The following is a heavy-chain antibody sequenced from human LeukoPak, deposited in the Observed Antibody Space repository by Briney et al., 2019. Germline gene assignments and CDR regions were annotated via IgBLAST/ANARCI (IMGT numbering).Heavy chain of an antibody. J-gene: IGHJ4*02. V-gene: IGHV4-59*01. Sequence: PSETLSLTCTVSGGSIDSYYWSWIRQPPGKGLEWIGYIYYTGSTEYHPSLKSRVTISLDTSKNQFSLKLTSVTAADTAVYYCARVYQSSEYYFDYWGQGNLVSVSS. CDR1: GGSIDSYY. CDR3: ARVYQSSEYYFDY. D-gene: IGHD2-2*01. CDR2: IYYTGST.